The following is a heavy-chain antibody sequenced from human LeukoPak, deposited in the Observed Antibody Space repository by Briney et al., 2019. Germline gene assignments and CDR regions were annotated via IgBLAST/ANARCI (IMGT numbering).Heavy chain of an antibody. J-gene: IGHJ4*02. Sequence: TGGSLRLSCAASGFTFSVSVMNWVRQAPGKGLEWVSGVSSSGSNTYYAESVKGRFTISRDNHKNTVHLQMNSLRVEDTAMYYCEKEGGYASSWIWGQGILVTVSS. CDR3: EKEGGYASSWI. V-gene: IGHV3-23*05. D-gene: IGHD6-13*01. CDR1: GFTFSVSV. CDR2: VSSSGSNT.